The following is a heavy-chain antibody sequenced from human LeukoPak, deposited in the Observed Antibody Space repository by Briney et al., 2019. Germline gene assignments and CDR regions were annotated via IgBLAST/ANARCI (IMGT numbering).Heavy chain of an antibody. CDR1: GFTFSSYW. CDR3: ARDYFYGLDV. V-gene: IGHV3-74*01. CDR2: FSDDEGRT. Sequence: GGSLRLSCAVSGFTFSSYWIHWVRQAPGKGLVWVSRFSDDEGRTVYADSVKGRFTISKDNAKNTLYLQMNSLRAEDTAVYYCARDYFYGLDVWGQGTTVTVSS. J-gene: IGHJ6*02.